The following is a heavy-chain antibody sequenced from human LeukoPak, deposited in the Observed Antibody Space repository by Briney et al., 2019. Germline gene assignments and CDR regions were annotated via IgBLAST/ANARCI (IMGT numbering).Heavy chain of an antibody. D-gene: IGHD1-14*01. CDR1: GFTFSTYW. V-gene: IGHV3-7*01. Sequence: PGRSLSLSCAASGFTFSTYWMDCGRQAPGNRVGWVTTIKQDGRDKNHAATVKGRFTISTDNAKNSLYLQMNRLRAQDTAVYYCARGPEYMSPFDYCSQRAHITDSS. J-gene: IGHJ4*02. CDR3: ARGPEYMSPFDY. CDR2: IKQDGRDK.